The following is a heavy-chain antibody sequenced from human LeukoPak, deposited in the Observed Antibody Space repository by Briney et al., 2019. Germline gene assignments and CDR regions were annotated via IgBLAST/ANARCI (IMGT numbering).Heavy chain of an antibody. Sequence: SVKVSCKASGGTFSSYAISLVRQAPGQGLEWMGGIIPIFGTANYAQKFQGRVTITADESTSTAYMELSSLRSEDTAVYYCARAEAAGIPAAMPLMWYYYYMDVWGKGTTVTVSS. CDR2: IIPIFGTA. D-gene: IGHD2-2*01. CDR1: GGTFSSYA. V-gene: IGHV1-69*01. J-gene: IGHJ6*03. CDR3: ARAEAAGIPAAMPLMWYYYYMDV.